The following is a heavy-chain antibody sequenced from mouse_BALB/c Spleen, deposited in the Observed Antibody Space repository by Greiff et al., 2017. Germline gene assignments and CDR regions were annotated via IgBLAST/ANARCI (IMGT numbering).Heavy chain of an antibody. V-gene: IGHV2-4-1*01. Sequence: QVQLKQSGPGLVQPSQSLSITCTVSGFSLTSYGVHWVRQSPGKGLEWLGVIWSGGSTDYNAAFISRLSISKDNSKSQVFFKMNSLQADDTAIYYCARNLLITTVVPNAMDYWGQGTSVTVSS. CDR3: ARNLLITTVVPNAMDY. D-gene: IGHD1-1*01. CDR1: GFSLTSYG. CDR2: IWSGGST. J-gene: IGHJ4*01.